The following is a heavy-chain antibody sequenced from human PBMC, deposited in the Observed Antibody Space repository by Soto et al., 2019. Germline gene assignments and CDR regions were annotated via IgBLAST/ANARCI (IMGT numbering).Heavy chain of an antibody. J-gene: IGHJ3*02. Sequence: SVKVSCKAAGGTFSSYTISWVRQAPGQGLEWMGRIIPILGIANYAQKFQGRVTITADKSTSTAYMELSSLRSEDTAVYYCARDSRSTGTYDAFDIWGQGTMVTVSS. V-gene: IGHV1-69*04. CDR1: GGTFSSYT. D-gene: IGHD1-1*01. CDR2: IIPILGIA. CDR3: ARDSRSTGTYDAFDI.